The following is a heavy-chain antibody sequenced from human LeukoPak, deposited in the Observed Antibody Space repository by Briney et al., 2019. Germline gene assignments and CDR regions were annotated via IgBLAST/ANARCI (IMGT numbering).Heavy chain of an antibody. CDR2: IYYSGST. CDR1: GGSISSSSYY. Sequence: SETLSLTCTVSGGSISSSSYYWGWIRQPPGKGLEWIGSIYYSGSTYYNPSLKSRVTISVDTSKNQFSLKLSSVTAADTAVYYRARDRVYYMDVWGKGTTVTVSS. V-gene: IGHV4-39*02. J-gene: IGHJ6*03. CDR3: ARDRVYYMDV.